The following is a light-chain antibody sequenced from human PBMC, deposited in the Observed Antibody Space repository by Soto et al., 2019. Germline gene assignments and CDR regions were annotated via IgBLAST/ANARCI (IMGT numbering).Light chain of an antibody. J-gene: IGLJ1*01. CDR1: SSDVGSYDY. CDR3: AAWDDSLNGFYV. CDR2: NVN. Sequence: QSALIQPPSVSGSPGQSVTISCTGTSSDVGSYDYVSWYQQHPGTVPKPMIYNVNTQPSGVPDRFSGSKSGNTASMTISGLQAEDEADYYCAAWDDSLNGFYVFGTGTKLTVL. V-gene: IGLV2-11*01.